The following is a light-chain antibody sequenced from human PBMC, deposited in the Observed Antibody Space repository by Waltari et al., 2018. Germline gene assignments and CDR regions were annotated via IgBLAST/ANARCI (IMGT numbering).Light chain of an antibody. CDR3: QQYYTSPYT. V-gene: IGKV4-1*01. J-gene: IGKJ2*01. CDR1: QTVLYSSNIKNY. Sequence: DIVMTQSPDSLAVSLGERATINCKSSQTVLYSSNIKNYLAWYQQKPGQPPKLGIYWASTRESGVPYRFSASGSGTDFNFTISSLQAEDVAVYYCQQYYTSPYTFAQGTKLEI. CDR2: WAS.